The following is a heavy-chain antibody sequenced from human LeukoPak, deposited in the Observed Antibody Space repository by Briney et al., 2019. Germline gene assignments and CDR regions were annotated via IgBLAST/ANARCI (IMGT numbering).Heavy chain of an antibody. V-gene: IGHV4-34*01. Sequence: SETLSLTCAVYGGSFSGYYWSWIRQPPGKGLEWIGEINHSGSTNFNPSLKSRVTISVDTSKNQFSLQLNSVTPEDTAVYYCARDIGAYYGSGSNWFDPWGQGTLVTVSS. CDR1: GGSFSGYY. J-gene: IGHJ5*02. CDR3: ARDIGAYYGSGSNWFDP. CDR2: INHSGST. D-gene: IGHD3-10*01.